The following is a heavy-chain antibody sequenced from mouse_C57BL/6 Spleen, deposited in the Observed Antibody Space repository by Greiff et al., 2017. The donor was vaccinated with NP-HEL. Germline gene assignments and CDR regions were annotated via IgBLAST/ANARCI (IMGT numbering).Heavy chain of an antibody. Sequence: EVKLQESGPGLVKPSQSLSLTCSVTGYSITSGYYWNWIRQFPGNKLEWMGYISYDGSNNYNPSLKNRISITRDTSKNQFFLKLNSVTTEDTATYYCARSRDSPWFAYWGQGTLVTVSA. CDR3: ARSRDSPWFAY. J-gene: IGHJ3*01. CDR1: GYSITSGYY. V-gene: IGHV3-6*01. CDR2: ISYDGSN.